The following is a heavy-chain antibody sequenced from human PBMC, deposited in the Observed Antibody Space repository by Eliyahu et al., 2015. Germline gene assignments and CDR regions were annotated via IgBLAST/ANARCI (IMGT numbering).Heavy chain of an antibody. J-gene: IGHJ6*03. CDR1: GFXLSGHG. CDR2: XWFDGINK. V-gene: IGHV3-33*01. D-gene: IGHD6-13*01. CDR3: ARVPLAAAGMRYMDV. Sequence: QVQLVESGGGVAQPGRSLRXXXAASGFXLSGHGMHWVRQAPGKGREGVTVXWFDGINKYXADXVKGXFTISRDKSKNTLYLQMNSLRAEDTGVYYCARVPLAAAGMRYMDVWGKGTTVTVSS.